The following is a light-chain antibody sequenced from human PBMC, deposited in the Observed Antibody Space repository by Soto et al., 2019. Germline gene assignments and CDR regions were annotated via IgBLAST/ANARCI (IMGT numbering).Light chain of an antibody. V-gene: IGKV4-1*01. Sequence: DIVMTQSPDSLAVSLGERATINCKSSQSVLSSSDNKNYLAWYQQKPGQPPKLLIYLASTRESGVPDRFSGSWSWTDFTLTISSLQAEDVAVYYCQHYYGSLCFGPGTKVDIK. CDR1: QSVLSSSDNKNY. CDR3: QHYYGSLC. CDR2: LAS. J-gene: IGKJ3*01.